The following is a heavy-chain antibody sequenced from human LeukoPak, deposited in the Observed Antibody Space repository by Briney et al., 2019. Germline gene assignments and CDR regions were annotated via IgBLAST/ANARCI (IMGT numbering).Heavy chain of an antibody. Sequence: PGGSRRLSCAASGFTVSSNYMSWVRQAPGKGLEWVSVIYSGGSTYYADSVKGRFTISRDNSKNTLYLQMNSLRAEDTAVYYCARRIQGSYLEYYFDYWGQGTLVTVSS. D-gene: IGHD3-10*01. CDR2: IYSGGST. V-gene: IGHV3-66*01. J-gene: IGHJ4*02. CDR3: ARRIQGSYLEYYFDY. CDR1: GFTVSSNY.